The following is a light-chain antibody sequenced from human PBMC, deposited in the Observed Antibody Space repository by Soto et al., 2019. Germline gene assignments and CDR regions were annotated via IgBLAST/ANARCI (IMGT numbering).Light chain of an antibody. V-gene: IGLV2-23*02. J-gene: IGLJ7*01. CDR3: CSYGGSRAV. Sequence: QSALTQPASVSGSLGQSITISCTGTSSDVGSHNLVSWYQQHPGQAPKLMIYEVSKRPLGVSARFSASKSGNTASLTISGLQAEDEAAYYCCSYGGSRAVFGGGTQLAVL. CDR1: SSDVGSHNL. CDR2: EVS.